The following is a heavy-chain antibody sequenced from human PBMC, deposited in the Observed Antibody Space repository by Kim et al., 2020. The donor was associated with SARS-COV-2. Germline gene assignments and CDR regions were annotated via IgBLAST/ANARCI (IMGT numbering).Heavy chain of an antibody. CDR3: AKDTYYYGSGIPLIDY. J-gene: IGHJ4*02. Sequence: YVTGRFTISRDNSKNTLYLQMNSLRDEDTAVYYCAKDTYYYGSGIPLIDYGGQGTLVTVSS. D-gene: IGHD3-10*01. V-gene: IGHV3-33*06.